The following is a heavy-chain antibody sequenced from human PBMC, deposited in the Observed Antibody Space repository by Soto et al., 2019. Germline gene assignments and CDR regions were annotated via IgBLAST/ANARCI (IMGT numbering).Heavy chain of an antibody. CDR2: INGGNGNT. J-gene: IGHJ4*02. Sequence: ASVKVSCKASGYKFSSYAIHWVRQAPGQRLEWMGWINGGNGNTNYSQNFQGRVTFTRDTSAGTVYMQLSSLTSEDTAVYYCARDDSGFSGSHYIDYFNYWGQGALVTVSS. CDR3: ARDDSGFSGSHYIDYFNY. CDR1: GYKFSSYA. D-gene: IGHD1-26*01. V-gene: IGHV1-3*01.